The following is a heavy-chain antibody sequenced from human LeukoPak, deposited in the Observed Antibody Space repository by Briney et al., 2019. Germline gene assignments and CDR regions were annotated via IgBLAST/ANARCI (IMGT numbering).Heavy chain of an antibody. J-gene: IGHJ4*02. Sequence: GGTLRLSCAASGFTFRIYGMNWVRQAPGKGLEWVSGISPGGEIPYYADSVRGRFTISRDNSKDTVSLQMHSLRAEDTATYYCAKDDGWLHYYHWGQGTLVTVSS. V-gene: IGHV3-23*01. CDR2: ISPGGEIP. CDR3: AKDDGWLHYYH. D-gene: IGHD3-10*01. CDR1: GFTFRIYG.